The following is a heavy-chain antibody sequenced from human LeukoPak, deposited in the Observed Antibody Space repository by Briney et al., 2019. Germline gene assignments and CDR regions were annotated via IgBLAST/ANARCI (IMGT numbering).Heavy chain of an antibody. CDR3: AREGQNYYDSSGLRRALDY. J-gene: IGHJ4*02. CDR1: GGSISSYY. D-gene: IGHD3-22*01. V-gene: IGHV4-4*07. Sequence: PSETLSLTCTVSGGSISSYYWSWIRQPAGKGLEWIGRIYTSGSTNYNPSLKSRVTMSVDTSKNQFSLKLSSVTAADTAVYYCAREGQNYYDSSGLRRALDYWGQGTLVTVSS. CDR2: IYTSGST.